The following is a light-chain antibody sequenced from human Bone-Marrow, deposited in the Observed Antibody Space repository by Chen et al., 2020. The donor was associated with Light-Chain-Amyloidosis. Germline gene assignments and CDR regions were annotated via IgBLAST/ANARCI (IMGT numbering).Light chain of an antibody. Sequence: QSALTQPASVSGFPGQSITISCTGTTNDVGGHAFVSWYQRHPGKAPKFLIYEDTERASGVSNRFSGSKSGNTASLTISGLQAEDEADYYCSSFAAGSTWVFGGGTSLTVL. CDR1: TNDVGGHAF. CDR2: EDT. CDR3: SSFAAGSTWV. V-gene: IGLV2-23*01. J-gene: IGLJ3*02.